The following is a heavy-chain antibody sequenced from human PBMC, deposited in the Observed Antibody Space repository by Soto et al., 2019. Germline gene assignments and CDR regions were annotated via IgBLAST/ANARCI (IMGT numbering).Heavy chain of an antibody. CDR3: ASAAAPGSGRRMDV. CDR2: INPSGGRA. V-gene: IGHV1-46*01. J-gene: IGHJ6*02. Sequence: QVQLVQSGAEVKKPGASVKVSCKSSGYTFTSYYIHWVRQAPGQGLEWMGIINPSGGRATYAQTFQGRVTMTSDTSSSTVYMELGSLISEDMAVYYGASAAAPGSGRRMDVWGQGTTVTVSS. CDR1: GYTFTSYY. D-gene: IGHD6-13*01.